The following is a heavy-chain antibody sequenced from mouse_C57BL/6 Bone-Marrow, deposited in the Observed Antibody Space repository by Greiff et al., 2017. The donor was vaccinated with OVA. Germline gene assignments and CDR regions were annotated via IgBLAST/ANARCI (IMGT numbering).Heavy chain of an antibody. CDR1: GFTFSSYG. CDR3: ARQSGTWYFDV. D-gene: IGHD1-1*02. V-gene: IGHV5-6*02. J-gene: IGHJ1*03. CDR2: IRSGGCYT. Sequence: DVMLVESGGDLVKPGGSLKLSCAASGFTFSSYGMSWVRQTPDKRLEWVATIRSGGCYTYYPDSVKGRFTIFRGNAKNTLYMQMSSLKSEDTAMYYCARQSGTWYFDVWGTGTTVTVSS.